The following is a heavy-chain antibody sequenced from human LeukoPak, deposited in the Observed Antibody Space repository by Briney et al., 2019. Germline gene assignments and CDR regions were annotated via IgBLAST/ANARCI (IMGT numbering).Heavy chain of an antibody. CDR3: AREGYSYGLEFPYYFDY. D-gene: IGHD5-18*01. J-gene: IGHJ4*02. Sequence: ASVKVSCKASGGTFSSYAISWVRQAPGQGLEWMGRIIPIFGTANYAQKFQGRVTITTDESTSTAYMELSSLRSEDTAVYYCAREGYSYGLEFPYYFDYWGQGTLVTVSP. CDR2: IIPIFGTA. CDR1: GGTFSSYA. V-gene: IGHV1-69*05.